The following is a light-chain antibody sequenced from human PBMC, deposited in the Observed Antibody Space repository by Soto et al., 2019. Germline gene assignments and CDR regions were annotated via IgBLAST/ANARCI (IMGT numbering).Light chain of an antibody. J-gene: IGKJ4*01. CDR2: DAS. CDR3: QQLNRYPLT. Sequence: AIQLTQSPSSLSASVGDRVTITCRASQGISSALAWYQQKPGKAPKLLIYDASSLESGVPSRFSGSGSGTDFTLTISSLQPEEFATSYCQQLNRYPLTFCGGTKVEIK. CDR1: QGISSA. V-gene: IGKV1-13*02.